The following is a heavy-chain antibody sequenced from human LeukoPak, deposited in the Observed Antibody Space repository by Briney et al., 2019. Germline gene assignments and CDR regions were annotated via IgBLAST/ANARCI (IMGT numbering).Heavy chain of an antibody. CDR3: ARVAYGDSGPSAY. CDR2: IIPILGIA. CDR1: GGTFSSYA. V-gene: IGHV1-69*04. J-gene: IGHJ4*02. D-gene: IGHD2-21*02. Sequence: ASVKVSCKASGGTFSSYAISWVRQAPGQGLEWMGRIIPILGIANYAQKFQGRVTITADKSTSTAYMELSSLRSEDTAVYYCARVAYGDSGPSAYWGQGTLVTVSS.